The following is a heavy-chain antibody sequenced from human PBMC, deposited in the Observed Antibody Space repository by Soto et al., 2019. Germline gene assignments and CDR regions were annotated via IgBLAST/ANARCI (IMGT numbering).Heavy chain of an antibody. V-gene: IGHV2-5*05. J-gene: IGHJ5*02. Sequence: QITLKESGPTVVKPTQALTLTCTFSGFPFSTSGVGVGWIRQPPGKALEWLAIIYWDDNKRCGPSLRGRLTITKDRFRILAILTITNISHVETVTFYCVWGSLPYWCEPSCQGSLVTVSS. CDR1: GFPFSTSGVG. CDR2: IYWDDNK. CDR3: VWGSLPYWCEP. D-gene: IGHD3-16*01.